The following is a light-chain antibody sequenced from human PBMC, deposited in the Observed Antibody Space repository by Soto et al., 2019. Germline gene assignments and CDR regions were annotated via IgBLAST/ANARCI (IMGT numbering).Light chain of an antibody. J-gene: IGLJ2*01. V-gene: IGLV1-40*01. Sequence: QSVLTQPPSVSGAPGQRVTISCTGSTSNIGAGYDVHWYQLLPGTAPKLLIYGNSDRPSGVPDRFSGSKSGTSASLAITGLQAEDEADYYCQSYDTSLSGSVFGGGTQLNVL. CDR1: TSNIGAGYD. CDR3: QSYDTSLSGSV. CDR2: GNS.